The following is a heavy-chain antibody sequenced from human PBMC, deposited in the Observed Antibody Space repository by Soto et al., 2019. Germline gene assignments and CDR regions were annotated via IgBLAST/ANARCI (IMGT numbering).Heavy chain of an antibody. V-gene: IGHV4-34*01. Sequence: PSETLSLTCAVYGGSFSGYYWSWIRQPPGKGLEWIGEINHSGSSNYNPSLKSRVTISVDTSKNQFSLNLNSVTAADTAVDYCARALGTIDPWGQGTMVTVSS. J-gene: IGHJ5*02. D-gene: IGHD1-1*01. CDR2: INHSGSS. CDR3: ARALGTIDP. CDR1: GGSFSGYY.